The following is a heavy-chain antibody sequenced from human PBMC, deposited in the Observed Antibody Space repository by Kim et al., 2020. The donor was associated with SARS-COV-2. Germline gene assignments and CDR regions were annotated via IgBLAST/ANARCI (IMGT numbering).Heavy chain of an antibody. CDR1: GFTFSSYA. V-gene: IGHV3-30-3*01. J-gene: IGHJ6*02. CDR2: ISYDGSNK. CDR3: ARKYPLDDWGMDV. D-gene: IGHD3-3*01. Sequence: GGSLRLSCAASGFTFSSYAMHWVRQAPGKGLEWVAVISYDGSNKYYADSVKGRFTISRDNSKNTLYLQMNSLRAEDTAVYYCARKYPLDDWGMDVWGQGTTVTVSS.